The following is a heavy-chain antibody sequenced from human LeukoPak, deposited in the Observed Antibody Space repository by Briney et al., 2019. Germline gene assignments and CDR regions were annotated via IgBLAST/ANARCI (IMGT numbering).Heavy chain of an antibody. CDR3: ARHTGGEGYNYVTGFDY. J-gene: IGHJ4*02. V-gene: IGHV4-39*01. D-gene: IGHD5-24*01. Sequence: PSETLSLTCTVSGGSISSSDYYWGWIRQPPGKGLGWIGSIFYSGSTNYNPSLKSRVTISVDTSKNQFSLKLSFITAADTAVYYCARHTGGEGYNYVTGFDYWGQGTLVTVSS. CDR1: GGSISSSDYY. CDR2: IFYSGST.